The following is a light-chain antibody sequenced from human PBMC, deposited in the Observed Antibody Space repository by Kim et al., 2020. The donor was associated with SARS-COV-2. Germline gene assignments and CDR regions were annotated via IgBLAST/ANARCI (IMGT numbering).Light chain of an antibody. CDR2: ANN. V-gene: IGLV1-47*01. CDR1: SSNSETNY. J-gene: IGLJ2*01. CDR3: AAWDDSLSGVV. Sequence: GQGVTISCFGDSSNSETNYVDRYHQLPGPAPKLLIYANNQRPSGDPDRFSVSKSGTSASLAIIGLRSEDEADYYCAAWDDSLSGVVFGGGTQLTVL.